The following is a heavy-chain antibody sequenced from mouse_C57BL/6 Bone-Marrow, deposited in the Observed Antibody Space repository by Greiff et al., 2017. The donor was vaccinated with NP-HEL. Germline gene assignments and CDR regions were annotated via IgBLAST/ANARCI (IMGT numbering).Heavy chain of an antibody. Sequence: EVQLQQSGAELVRPGASVKLSCTASGFNIKDDYMHWVKQRPEQGLEWIGWIDPENGDTEYASKFQGKATITAATSSNTAYLQLSSLTSEDTAVYYCSGYVFAYWGQGTLVTVSA. J-gene: IGHJ3*01. V-gene: IGHV14-4*01. CDR3: SGYVFAY. CDR2: IDPENGDT. D-gene: IGHD3-2*02. CDR1: GFNIKDDY.